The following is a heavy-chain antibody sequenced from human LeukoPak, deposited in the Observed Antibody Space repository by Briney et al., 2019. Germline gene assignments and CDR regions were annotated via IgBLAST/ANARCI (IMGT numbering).Heavy chain of an antibody. CDR2: VSGSGIST. D-gene: IGHD2-2*01. V-gene: IGHV3-23*01. Sequence: GGSLRLSCAASGFTFSNYAMTWVRQTPGKGLEWVSIVSGSGISTYYVDSVKGRFTISRDNSKNTLYLQMSSLRAEDTAVYYCASGQIVPAAPFDYWGQGTLVTVSS. J-gene: IGHJ4*02. CDR3: ASGQIVPAAPFDY. CDR1: GFTFSNYA.